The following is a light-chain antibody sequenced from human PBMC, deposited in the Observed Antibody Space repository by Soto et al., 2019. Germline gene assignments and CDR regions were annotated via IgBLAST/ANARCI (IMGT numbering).Light chain of an antibody. CDR1: QSVSTN. CDR2: AVS. CDR3: QQYNKWPPIT. Sequence: EIVMTQSPASLSVSPGERATLSCRASQSVSTNLAWHQQKPGQAPRLLIYAVSTRATGVSARFSGSGSGTEFTLTISSLQSEDFAVYYCQQYNKWPPITFGQGTRLEIK. J-gene: IGKJ5*01. V-gene: IGKV3-15*01.